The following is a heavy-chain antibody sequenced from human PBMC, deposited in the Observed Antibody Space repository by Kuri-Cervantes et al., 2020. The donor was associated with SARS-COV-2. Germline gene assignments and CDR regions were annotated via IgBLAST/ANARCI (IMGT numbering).Heavy chain of an antibody. CDR3: ARGYYDSSGYSPLFDY. J-gene: IGHJ4*02. CDR1: GFTFSSYS. V-gene: IGHV3-48*01. Sequence: GESLKISCAASGFTFSSYSMNWVRQAPGKGLEWVSYISSSSSTIYYADSVKGRFTISRDNAKNSLYLQMNSLRAEDTAVYYCARGYYDSSGYSPLFDYWGQGTLVTVSS. CDR2: ISSSSSTI. D-gene: IGHD3-22*01.